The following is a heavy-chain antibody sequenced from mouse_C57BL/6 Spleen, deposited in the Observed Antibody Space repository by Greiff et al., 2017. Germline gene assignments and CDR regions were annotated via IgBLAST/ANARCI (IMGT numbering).Heavy chain of an antibody. J-gene: IGHJ4*01. V-gene: IGHV1-54*01. CDR3: ARDRGSSSYYAMDY. CDR2: INPGSGGT. CDR1: GYAFTNYL. Sequence: QVQLKESGAELVRPGTSVKVSCKASGYAFTNYLIEWVKQRPGQGLEWIGVINPGSGGTNYNEKFKGKATLTADKSSSTAYMQLSSLTSEDSAVYFCARDRGSSSYYAMDYWGQGTSVTVSS. D-gene: IGHD1-1*01.